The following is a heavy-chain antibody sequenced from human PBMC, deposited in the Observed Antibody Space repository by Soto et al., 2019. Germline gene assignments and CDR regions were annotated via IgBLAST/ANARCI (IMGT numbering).Heavy chain of an antibody. J-gene: IGHJ4*02. D-gene: IGHD3-16*02. CDR2: IATAGT. V-gene: IGHV3-23*01. CDR3: AKGLYRHGH. CDR1: GFTFSRYA. Sequence: GGSLRLSCAASGFTFSRYAMSWVRQAPGMGPEWVSAIATAGTYYVDSVRGRFTISRDNSKNMLYLQMNSLRAEDTAVYYCAKGLYRHGHWGQGTLVTVSS.